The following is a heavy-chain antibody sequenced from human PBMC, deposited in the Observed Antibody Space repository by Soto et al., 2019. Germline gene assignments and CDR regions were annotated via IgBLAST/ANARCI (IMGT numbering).Heavy chain of an antibody. J-gene: IGHJ5*01. Sequence: EVQLVESGGGLVQPGGSLRLSCAASGFTFSSYEMNWVRQAPGKGLEWVSYISSSGSTIYYADSVKGRFTISRDNAKNSLYLQMNSLRAEDTAVYYCARGFGSSWNTGGYNWFDFWGQGTLVTVSS. CDR3: ARGFGSSWNTGGYNWFDF. CDR2: ISSSGSTI. CDR1: GFTFSSYE. D-gene: IGHD6-13*01. V-gene: IGHV3-48*03.